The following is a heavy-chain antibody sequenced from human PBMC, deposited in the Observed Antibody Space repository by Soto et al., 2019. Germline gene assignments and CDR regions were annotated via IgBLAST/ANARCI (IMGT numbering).Heavy chain of an antibody. CDR3: ARDGIAARYYYYYYGMDV. D-gene: IGHD6-6*01. CDR1: GFTFSSYA. Sequence: QVQLVESGGGVVQPGRSLRLSCAASGFTFSSYAMHWVRQAPGKGLEWVAVISYDGSNKYYADSVKGRFTISRDNSKNTLYMQMNSLRAEDTAVYYCARDGIAARYYYYYYGMDVWGQGTTVTVSS. CDR2: ISYDGSNK. J-gene: IGHJ6*02. V-gene: IGHV3-30-3*01.